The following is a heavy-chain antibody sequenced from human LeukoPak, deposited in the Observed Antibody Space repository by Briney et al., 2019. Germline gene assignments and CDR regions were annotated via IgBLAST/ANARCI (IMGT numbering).Heavy chain of an antibody. CDR1: GFTFSSYS. D-gene: IGHD2-21*02. CDR2: ISSSSSYI. V-gene: IGHV3-21*01. CDR3: ARDRLGDSGRYYGMDV. Sequence: PGGSLRLSCAASGFTFSSYSMNWVRQAPGKGLEWVSSISSSSSYIYYADSVKGRFTISRDNAKNSLYLQMSSLRAEDTAVYYCARDRLGDSGRYYGMDVWGQGTTVTVSS. J-gene: IGHJ6*02.